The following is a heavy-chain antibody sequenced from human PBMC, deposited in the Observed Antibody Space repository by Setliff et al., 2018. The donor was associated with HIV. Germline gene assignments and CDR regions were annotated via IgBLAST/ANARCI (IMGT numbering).Heavy chain of an antibody. CDR3: ARRTSNLGMDV. CDR2: INHSGST. V-gene: IGHV4-34*01. J-gene: IGHJ6*02. CDR1: GGSFNGGSFNNYY. Sequence: SETLSLTCAVYGGSFNGGSFNNYYCSWIRQPPGKGLEWIGEINHSGSTYYNPSLKSRVTISVDTSKNQFSLKLSSVTAADTAVYYCARRTSNLGMDVWGQGTTVTVSS. D-gene: IGHD1-1*01.